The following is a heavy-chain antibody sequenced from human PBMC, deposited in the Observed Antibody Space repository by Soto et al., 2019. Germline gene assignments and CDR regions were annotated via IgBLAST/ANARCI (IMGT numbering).Heavy chain of an antibody. J-gene: IGHJ3*02. CDR2: TYYRSKWYN. CDR3: ARGKDSSGYYPDDAFDI. V-gene: IGHV6-1*01. D-gene: IGHD3-22*01. Sequence: SQTLSLTCAISGDSVSSNSAAWNWIRQSQSRGLEWLGRTYYRSKWYNDYAVSVKSRITINPDTSKNQFSLQLNSVTPEDTAVYYCARGKDSSGYYPDDAFDILGQGTMVTVSS. CDR1: GDSVSSNSAA.